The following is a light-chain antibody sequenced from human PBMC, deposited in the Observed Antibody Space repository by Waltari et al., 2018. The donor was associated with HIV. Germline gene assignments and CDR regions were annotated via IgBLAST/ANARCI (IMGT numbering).Light chain of an antibody. CDR1: QSISGL. CDR2: KAY. J-gene: IGKJ1*01. CDR3: QQYNTYSRT. Sequence: DIQMTQSPSTLSASVGDRVAITCRASQSISGLLAWYQQKPGKAPNLLIYKAYTLESGVPSRFSGSGSGTEFTLTISSLQPDDFATYYCQQYNTYSRTFGQGTKVEIK. V-gene: IGKV1-5*03.